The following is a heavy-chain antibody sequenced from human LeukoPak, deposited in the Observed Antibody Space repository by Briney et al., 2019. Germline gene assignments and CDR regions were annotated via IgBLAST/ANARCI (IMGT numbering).Heavy chain of an antibody. Sequence: GASVKVSCKASGYTFTSYGISWVRQAPGQGLEWMGWISAYNGNTNYAQKLQGRVTMTTDTSTSTAYMELRSLRSDDTAVYYCARDPPSYGSGSYSDYWGQGTLVTVSS. J-gene: IGHJ4*02. V-gene: IGHV1-18*01. CDR2: ISAYNGNT. CDR3: ARDPPSYGSGSYSDY. CDR1: GYTFTSYG. D-gene: IGHD3-10*01.